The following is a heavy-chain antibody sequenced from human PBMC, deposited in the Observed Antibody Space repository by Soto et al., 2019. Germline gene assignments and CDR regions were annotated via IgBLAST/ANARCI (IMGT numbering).Heavy chain of an antibody. D-gene: IGHD6-19*01. CDR1: GYIFSGYY. CDR2: INPDSGAT. Sequence: QVQLVQSGAEVKKPGASVKVSCKASGYIFSGYYMHWVRQAPGQGLDWLGGINPDSGATHAAQRRQGRVTQTRDSCTRTAYMTLNSLTSDDTAGYCCRRWRAVLGVGEVGYWGQGTPITVSS. J-gene: IGHJ4*02. CDR3: RRWRAVLGVGEVGY. V-gene: IGHV1-2*02.